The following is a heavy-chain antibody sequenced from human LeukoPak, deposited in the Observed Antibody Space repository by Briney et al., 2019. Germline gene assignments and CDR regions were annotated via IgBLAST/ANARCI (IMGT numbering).Heavy chain of an antibody. CDR3: ARETVTQLFDY. Sequence: PSETLSLTCTVSGGSISSYYWSWIRQPPGKGLEWIGYIYYSGSTNYNPSLKSRVTISVDTSKNQFSLKLSSVTAADTAVYYCARETVTQLFDYRGQGTLVTVSS. CDR2: IYYSGST. D-gene: IGHD4-17*01. CDR1: GGSISSYY. V-gene: IGHV4-59*01. J-gene: IGHJ4*02.